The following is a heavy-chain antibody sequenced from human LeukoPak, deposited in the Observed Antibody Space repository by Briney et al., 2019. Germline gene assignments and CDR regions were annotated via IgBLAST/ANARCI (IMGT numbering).Heavy chain of an antibody. CDR3: ARSPMNRYYYDSSGYYPKYYFDY. J-gene: IGHJ4*02. CDR1: GFTFSSYG. V-gene: IGHV3-33*01. D-gene: IGHD3-22*01. CDR2: IWYDGSNK. Sequence: GGSLRLSCAASGFTFSSYGMHWVRQAPGKGLEWVAVIWYDGSNKYYADSVKGRFTIFRDNSKNTLHLQMNSLRAEDTAVYYCARSPMNRYYYDSSGYYPKYYFDYWGQGTLVTVSS.